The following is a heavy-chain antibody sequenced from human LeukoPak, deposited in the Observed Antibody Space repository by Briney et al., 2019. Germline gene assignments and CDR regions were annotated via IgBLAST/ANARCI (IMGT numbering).Heavy chain of an antibody. D-gene: IGHD5-12*01. Sequence: TSETLSLTCAVYGGSFSEYYWNWIRQSPGEGLEWIGEISHSGGIKYNPSLKSRVTMSPDTSKNQFSLKLSSVTAADTAVYYCARGGYGHILNPYYFDYWGQGTLVTVSS. CDR1: GGSFSEYY. V-gene: IGHV4-34*01. CDR3: ARGGYGHILNPYYFDY. J-gene: IGHJ4*02. CDR2: ISHSGGI.